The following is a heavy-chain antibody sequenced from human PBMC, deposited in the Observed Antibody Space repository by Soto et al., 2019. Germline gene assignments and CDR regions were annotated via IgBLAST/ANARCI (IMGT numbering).Heavy chain of an antibody. J-gene: IGHJ6*01. CDR2: ISYDGSNE. V-gene: IGHV3-30*18. D-gene: IGHD6-19*01. CDR3: GKGHSSGWYFYYYHGMDV. Sequence: QVQLVESGGGVVQPGRSLRLSCAASGFTFSSYGMHWVRQAPGKGLEWVAVISYDGSNEYYADSVKGRFTISRDNSKNTLYLQMNSLRAEDPAVYYCGKGHSSGWYFYYYHGMDVW. CDR1: GFTFSSYG.